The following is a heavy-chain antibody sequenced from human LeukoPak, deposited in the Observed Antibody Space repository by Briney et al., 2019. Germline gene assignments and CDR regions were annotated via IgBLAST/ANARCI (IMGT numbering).Heavy chain of an antibody. D-gene: IGHD1-1*01. Sequence: GGSLRLSFAASGFTFISYGMHWVRQAPGKGLDWVAVISYDGSNKYYADSVKGRFTISRDNSKNTLYLQMNSLRAEDTAVYYCAKGVHRSLLTYNWFDPWGQGTLVTVSS. J-gene: IGHJ5*02. CDR1: GFTFISYG. V-gene: IGHV3-30*18. CDR3: AKGVHRSLLTYNWFDP. CDR2: ISYDGSNK.